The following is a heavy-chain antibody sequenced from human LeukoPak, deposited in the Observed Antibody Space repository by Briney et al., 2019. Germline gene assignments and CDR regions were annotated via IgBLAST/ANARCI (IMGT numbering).Heavy chain of an antibody. J-gene: IGHJ4*02. V-gene: IGHV4-59*01. CDR2: IYNSENT. CDR1: GGSISSYY. CDR3: ARSHKAMAGEGLFDY. Sequence: SETLSLTCTVSGGSISSYYWSWIRQPPGKGLEWIGYIYNSENTNYNPSLKSRVTISVDTSKSQFSLKLFSVTAADTAVYYCARSHKAMAGEGLFDYWGQGTLITVSS. D-gene: IGHD5-18*01.